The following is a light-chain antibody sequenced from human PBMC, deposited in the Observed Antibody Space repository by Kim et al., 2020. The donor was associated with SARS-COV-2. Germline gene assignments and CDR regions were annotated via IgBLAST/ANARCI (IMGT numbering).Light chain of an antibody. V-gene: IGKV3-20*01. CDR1: ESISSSH. J-gene: IGKJ2*01. CDR3: QQYDGAYT. CDR2: AVS. Sequence: SLSPGARATLSCRASESISSSHFAWYQQKPGQAPRLLINAVSNRATGIPDRFIGSGSGTDFTLTISRLEPEDFAVYYCQQYDGAYTFGQETELEIK.